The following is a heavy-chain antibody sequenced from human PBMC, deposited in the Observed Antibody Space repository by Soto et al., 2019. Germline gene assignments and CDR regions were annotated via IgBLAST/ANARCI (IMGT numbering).Heavy chain of an antibody. CDR3: ARGGDCSKTSCYWARLYYGLDV. V-gene: IGHV3-13*01. J-gene: IGHJ6*02. CDR2: IGTAGDT. Sequence: RLSCAASGFTFSSYDMHWVRQATGKGLEWVSAIGTAGDTYYSGSVKGRFSVSRGNVKNSLYLQMNSLRAGDTAVYYCARGGDCSKTSCYWARLYYGLDVWGQGTTVTVSS. D-gene: IGHD2-2*01. CDR1: GFTFSSYD.